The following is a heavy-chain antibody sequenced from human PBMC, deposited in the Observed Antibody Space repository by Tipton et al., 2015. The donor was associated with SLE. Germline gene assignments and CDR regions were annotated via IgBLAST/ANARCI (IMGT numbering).Heavy chain of an antibody. V-gene: IGHV4-39*07. CDR3: GGATTGYYYGMDV. CDR2: IYYSGST. J-gene: IGHJ6*02. D-gene: IGHD1-26*01. Sequence: TLSLTCTVSGGSISSSSYYWGWTRQPPGKGLEWIGSIYYSGSTYYNPSLKSRVTISVDTSKNQFSLKLSSVTAADTAVYYCGGATTGYYYGMDVWGQGTTVTVSS. CDR1: GGSISSSSYY.